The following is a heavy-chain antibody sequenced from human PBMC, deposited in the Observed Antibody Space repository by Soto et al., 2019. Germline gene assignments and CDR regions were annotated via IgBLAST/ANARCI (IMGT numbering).Heavy chain of an antibody. V-gene: IGHV4-34*01. CDR3: ARYGSGNYYPPYYYYMDV. J-gene: IGHJ6*03. CDR1: CGSFSGYY. Sequence: QVQLQQWGAGLLKPSETLSLTCAVYCGSFSGYYWSWIRQSPGKGLEWIGEINHSGSTKYNPSLKSRVTISIDTSKSQFSLKLSSLTAADTALYYCARYGSGNYYPPYYYYMDVWGKGTTVTVSS. D-gene: IGHD3-10*01. CDR2: INHSGST.